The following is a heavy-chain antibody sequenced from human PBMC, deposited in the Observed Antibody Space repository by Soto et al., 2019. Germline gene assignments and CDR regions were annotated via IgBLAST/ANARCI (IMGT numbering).Heavy chain of an antibody. V-gene: IGHV3-48*03. J-gene: IGHJ5*02. CDR3: ARSESAPNWFDP. Sequence: GGSLRLSCAASGFTFSSYEMNWVRQAPGKGLEWVSYISSSGSTIYYADSVKGRFTISRDNAKNSLYLQMNSLRAEDTAVYYCARSESAPNWFDPWGQGTLVTVSS. CDR1: GFTFSSYE. CDR2: ISSSGSTI.